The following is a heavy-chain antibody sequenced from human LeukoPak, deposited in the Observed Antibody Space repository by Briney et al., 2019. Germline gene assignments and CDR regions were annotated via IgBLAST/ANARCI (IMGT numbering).Heavy chain of an antibody. CDR3: SRDSTTSSPADP. Sequence: ASVKVSCKAPGCTVTNYSLQWVRQAPGQGLEWMGIIHPSGGSTAYAQKFQGRVTMTRDTSTSTVYMELRSLRSEDTAVYYCSRDSTTSSPADPWGQGTLVTVSS. CDR2: IHPSGGST. J-gene: IGHJ5*02. CDR1: GCTVTNYS. V-gene: IGHV1-46*01. D-gene: IGHD2/OR15-2a*01.